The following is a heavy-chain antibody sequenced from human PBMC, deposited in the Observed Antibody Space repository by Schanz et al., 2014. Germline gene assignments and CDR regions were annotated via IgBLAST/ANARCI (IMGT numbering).Heavy chain of an antibody. Sequence: VQVVQSGGGLVQPGGSLRLSCATSGFSFSSYAINWVRQAPGKGLEWVSYISGSSRTIYYADSMKGRFTVSRDNAENALYLQMNSLRAEDTGLYFCARGGSGSHYRLDYWGQGTLVTVSS. V-gene: IGHV3-48*01. CDR1: GFSFSSYA. J-gene: IGHJ4*02. D-gene: IGHD1-26*01. CDR2: ISGSSRTI. CDR3: ARGGSGSHYRLDY.